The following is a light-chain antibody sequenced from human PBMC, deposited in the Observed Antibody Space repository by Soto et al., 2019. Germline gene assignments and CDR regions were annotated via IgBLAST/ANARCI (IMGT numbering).Light chain of an antibody. CDR2: GAS. J-gene: IGKJ1*01. Sequence: EILMAQSPATLYVSSGERATLSCRASQTVGRNLAWYQHRPGQAPRLLIYGASTRATGIPARFSGSGSGTEFTLTISSLQSEDFAVYYCQPYAHWPPWPLGQGTKVDIK. CDR3: QPYAHWPPWP. CDR1: QTVGRN. V-gene: IGKV3-15*01.